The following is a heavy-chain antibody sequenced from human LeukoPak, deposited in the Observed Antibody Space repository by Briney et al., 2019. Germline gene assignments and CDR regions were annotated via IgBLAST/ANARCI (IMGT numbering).Heavy chain of an antibody. J-gene: IGHJ4*02. CDR3: ARDGVAGGFDY. CDR1: GGSISSSDW. CDR2: IHYRGST. Sequence: PSETLSLTCAVSGGSISSSDWWSWVRQSPGKGLEWIGYIHYRGSTNHNSSLKSRVTISVDTSKNQYSLKLSSVTAADTAVYYCARDGVAGGFDYWGQGTLVTVSS. V-gene: IGHV4-4*02. D-gene: IGHD6-19*01.